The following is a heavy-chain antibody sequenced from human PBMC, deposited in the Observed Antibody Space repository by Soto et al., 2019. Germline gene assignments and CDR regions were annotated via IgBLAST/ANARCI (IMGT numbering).Heavy chain of an antibody. CDR3: ARDYEFGFDM. Sequence: EVQLVESGGGLVQPGGSLRLSCEASAFTLSSYWMSWVRQAPGKGLEWVANIKPDGSEKYYVDSVKCRFTISRDNTKNALYLQMSTLRPEDTAIYYCARDYEFGFDMWGQGTLVTVSS. J-gene: IGHJ3*02. V-gene: IGHV3-7*01. D-gene: IGHD3-22*01. CDR2: IKPDGSEK. CDR1: AFTLSSYW.